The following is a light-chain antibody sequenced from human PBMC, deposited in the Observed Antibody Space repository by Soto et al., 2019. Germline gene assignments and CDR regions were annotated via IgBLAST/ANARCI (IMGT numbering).Light chain of an antibody. Sequence: EVVLTQFPGTLSLSPGERVTLSCRPSQSINSNYLAWYQQKPGQAPRLLIYGASRRATGIPDRFSGSGSGTDFTLTISRLEPEDSAVYYCQQYGSSPSFGGGTKVEIK. J-gene: IGKJ4*01. V-gene: IGKV3-20*01. CDR1: QSINSNY. CDR2: GAS. CDR3: QQYGSSPS.